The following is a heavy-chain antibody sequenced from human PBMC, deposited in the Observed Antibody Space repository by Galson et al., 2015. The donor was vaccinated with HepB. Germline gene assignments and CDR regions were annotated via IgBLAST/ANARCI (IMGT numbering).Heavy chain of an antibody. CDR2: VNPTVIAT. CDR3: ARNLGYCSAYSCPGMDV. Sequence: GYTFTTFWLHWVRQAPGQGLEWMGMVNPTVIATVYAQRFQGRITMTRDTSTSTVYMELSSLRSEDTAVYFCARNLGYCSAYSCPGMDVWGQGTTVTVSS. D-gene: IGHD2-15*01. V-gene: IGHV1-46*01. CDR1: GYTFTTFW. J-gene: IGHJ6*02.